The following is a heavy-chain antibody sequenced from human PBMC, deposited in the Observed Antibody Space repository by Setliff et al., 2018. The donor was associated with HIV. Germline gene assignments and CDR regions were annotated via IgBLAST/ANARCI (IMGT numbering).Heavy chain of an antibody. J-gene: IGHJ4*02. V-gene: IGHV3-7*03. CDR3: VRLRGAQSEFDY. CDR1: GFTFSSHW. Sequence: PGGSLRLSCAASGFTFSSHWMAWVRQAPGKGLEWVANIMQDGSEKFYVDSVMGRFTISRDNAENSLYLQMNSLRVADTAVYYCVRLRGAQSEFDYWGQGTLVTVSS. CDR2: IMQDGSEK.